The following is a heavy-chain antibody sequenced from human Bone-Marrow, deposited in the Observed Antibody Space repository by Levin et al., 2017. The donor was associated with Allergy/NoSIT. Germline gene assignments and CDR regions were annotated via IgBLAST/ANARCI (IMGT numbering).Heavy chain of an antibody. CDR3: AAQTPGIGHS. CDR1: GLTVSNHY. D-gene: IGHD6-13*01. CDR2: IYSGGNT. J-gene: IGHJ4*02. Sequence: GESLKISCAASGLTVSNHYMKWVRQAPGKGLEWVSLIYSGGNTFYADSVKGRFTISRDNSKNTLYLQMNSLRAEDTAVYYCAAQTPGIGHSWGQGTLVTVSA. V-gene: IGHV3-53*01.